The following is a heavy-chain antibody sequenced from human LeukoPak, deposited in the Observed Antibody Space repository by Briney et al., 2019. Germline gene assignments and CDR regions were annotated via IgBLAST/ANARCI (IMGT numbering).Heavy chain of an antibody. Sequence: GASVKVSCKASGYTFTSYYMHWVRQAPGQGLEWMGWINPNSGGTNYAQKFQGWVTMTRDTSISTAYMELSRLRSDDTAVYYCARASYGDYEAPFYGMDVWGQGTTVTVSS. J-gene: IGHJ6*02. CDR1: GYTFTSYY. CDR3: ARASYGDYEAPFYGMDV. CDR2: INPNSGGT. V-gene: IGHV1-2*04. D-gene: IGHD4-17*01.